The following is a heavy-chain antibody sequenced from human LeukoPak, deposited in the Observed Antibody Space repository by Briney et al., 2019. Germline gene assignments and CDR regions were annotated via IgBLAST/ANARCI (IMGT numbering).Heavy chain of an antibody. D-gene: IGHD3-10*01. Sequence: SETLSLTCAVYGGSFSGYYWSWIRQPPGKGLEWIGEINHSGSTNYNPSLKSRVTISVDTSKNQFSLKLSSVTAADTAVYYCARGSGYLRGDYWGQGTLVTVSS. J-gene: IGHJ4*02. CDR2: INHSGST. CDR1: GGSFSGYY. V-gene: IGHV4-34*01. CDR3: ARGSGYLRGDY.